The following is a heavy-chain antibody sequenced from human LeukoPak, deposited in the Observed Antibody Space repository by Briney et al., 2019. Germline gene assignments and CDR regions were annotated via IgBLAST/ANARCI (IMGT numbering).Heavy chain of an antibody. CDR2: ISYDGSNK. Sequence: PGGSLRLSCAASGFTFNYAWMNWVRQAPGKGLEWVAVISYDGSNKYYADSVKGRFTISRDNSKNTLYLQMNSLRAEDTAVYYCAKADYYYYYMDVWGKGTTVTVSS. CDR1: GFTFNYAW. V-gene: IGHV3-30*18. CDR3: AKADYYYYYMDV. J-gene: IGHJ6*03.